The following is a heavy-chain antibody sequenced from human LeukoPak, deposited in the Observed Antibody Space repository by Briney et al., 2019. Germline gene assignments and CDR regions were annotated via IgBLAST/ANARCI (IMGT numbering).Heavy chain of an antibody. Sequence: GGSLRLSCAASGFTFSSYGMHWVRQAPGKGLEWVAVISYDGSNKYYADSVKGRFTISRDNAKNSLYLEMNSLRAEDTALYYCAKDLHRRGLGIDYYYYYGMDVWGQGTTVTVSS. CDR3: AKDLHRRGLGIDYYYYYGMDV. CDR2: ISYDGSNK. D-gene: IGHD7-27*01. J-gene: IGHJ6*02. CDR1: GFTFSSYG. V-gene: IGHV3-30*18.